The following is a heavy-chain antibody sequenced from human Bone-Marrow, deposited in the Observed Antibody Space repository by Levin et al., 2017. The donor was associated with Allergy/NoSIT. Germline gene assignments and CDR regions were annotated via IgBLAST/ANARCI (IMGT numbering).Heavy chain of an antibody. CDR3: TRRGCGGSPCYDHRGWIDP. V-gene: IGHV4-39*01. CDR2: FYHGGST. Sequence: SQTLSLTCSVSGGSISNSPYDWGWIRQPPGKGLQWIGSFYHGGSTYYNSSLENRLSISVDTSKNQFSLKLTSVTVADTAMYYCTRRGCGGSPCYDHRGWIDPWGQGTLVIVSS. J-gene: IGHJ5*02. CDR1: GGSISNSPYD. D-gene: IGHD2-15*01.